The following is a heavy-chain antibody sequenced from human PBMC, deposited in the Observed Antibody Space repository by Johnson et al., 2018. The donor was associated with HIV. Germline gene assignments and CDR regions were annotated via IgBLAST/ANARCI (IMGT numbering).Heavy chain of an antibody. D-gene: IGHD3-16*01. CDR1: GFTVSSNY. CDR2: IYSGGST. Sequence: VQLVESGGGLIQPGGSLRLSCAASGFTVSSNYMSWVRQAPGKGLEWVSVIYSGGSTYYADSVKGRFTISRDNSKNTLYLQMNSLRAEDTAVYYCARGQQDMGAGALDNWGQGTMVTVSS. V-gene: IGHV3-53*01. J-gene: IGHJ3*02. CDR3: ARGQQDMGAGALDN.